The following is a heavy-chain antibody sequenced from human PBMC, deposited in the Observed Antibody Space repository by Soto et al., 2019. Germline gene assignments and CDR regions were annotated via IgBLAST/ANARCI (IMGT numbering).Heavy chain of an antibody. V-gene: IGHV1-18*01. J-gene: IGHJ6*02. CDR2: ISAYNGNT. CDR3: ARVEDIVVVPAATYYYYGLDV. Sequence: QVQLVQSGAEVKKPGASVKVSCKASGYTFTSYGISWVRQAPGHGLEWMGWISAYNGNTNYAQKLQGRVTMTTGTSTSTAYMELRSLRSDDTAVYYCARVEDIVVVPAATYYYYGLDVSGQGTTVTVSS. D-gene: IGHD2-2*01. CDR1: GYTFTSYG.